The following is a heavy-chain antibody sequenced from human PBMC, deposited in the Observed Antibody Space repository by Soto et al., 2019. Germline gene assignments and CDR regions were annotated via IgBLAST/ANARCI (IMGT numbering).Heavy chain of an antibody. J-gene: IGHJ3*02. V-gene: IGHV3-48*03. CDR2: ISSSGSTI. D-gene: IGHD2-15*01. CDR3: ARVAYCSGGSCYLYDAFDI. Sequence: GGSLRLSCAASGFTISSYEMNWVRQAPGKGLEWVSYISSSGSTIYYADSVKGRFTISRDNAKNSLCLQMNSLRAEDTAVYYCARVAYCSGGSCYLYDAFDIWGQGTMVTVSS. CDR1: GFTISSYE.